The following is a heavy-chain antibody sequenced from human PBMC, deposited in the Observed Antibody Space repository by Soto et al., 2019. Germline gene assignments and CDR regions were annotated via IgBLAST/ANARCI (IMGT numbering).Heavy chain of an antibody. J-gene: IGHJ6*03. V-gene: IGHV3-53*04. Sequence: GGSLRLSCAASGFTVSSNYMSWVRQAPGKGLEWVSVIYSGGSTYYADSVKGRFTISRHNSKNTLYLQMNSLRAEDTAVYYCARGYYCDYDYYYYMDVWGKGTTVTVSS. CDR3: ARGYYCDYDYYYYMDV. CDR1: GFTVSSNY. CDR2: IYSGGST. D-gene: IGHD4-17*01.